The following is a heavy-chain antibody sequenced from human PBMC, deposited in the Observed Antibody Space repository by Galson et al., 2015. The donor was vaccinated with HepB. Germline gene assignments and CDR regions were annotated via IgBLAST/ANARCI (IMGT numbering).Heavy chain of an antibody. CDR2: ISDDGDTK. J-gene: IGHJ4*02. Sequence: SLRLSCATSGFTFSIYGMHWVRQAPGKGLEWVAVISDDGDTKYYTDSVKGRFTISRDNSKDTLYLQMSSLRDDDTAVYYCVKTTWGCIHMVRGPATTYDHWGQGALVTVSS. V-gene: IGHV3-30*18. CDR1: GFTFSIYG. D-gene: IGHD3-10*01. CDR3: VKTTWGCIHMVRGPATTYDH.